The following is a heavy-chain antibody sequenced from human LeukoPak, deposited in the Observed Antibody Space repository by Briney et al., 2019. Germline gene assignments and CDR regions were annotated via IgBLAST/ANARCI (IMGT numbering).Heavy chain of an antibody. D-gene: IGHD3-22*01. CDR2: VYDSGTT. CDR1: GGSISRYY. CDR3: ARVPGLYYDSSGYYFWDY. V-gene: IGHV4-59*01. Sequence: SETLSLTCTVSGGSISRYYWSWIRQPPGKGLEWFGYVYDSGTTNCNPSLKSRLTISVDTSKNQFSLKLSSVTAADTAVYYCARVPGLYYDSSGYYFWDYWGQGTLVTVSS. J-gene: IGHJ4*02.